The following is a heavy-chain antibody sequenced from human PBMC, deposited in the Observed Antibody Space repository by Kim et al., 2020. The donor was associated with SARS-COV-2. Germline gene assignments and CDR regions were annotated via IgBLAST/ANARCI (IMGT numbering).Heavy chain of an antibody. V-gene: IGHV3-9*01. CDR1: GFTFDDYA. CDR3: AKDGDCSSTSCREFYYGMDV. Sequence: GGSLRLSCAASGFTFDDYAMHWARQAPGKGLEWVSGISWNSGSIGYADSVKGRFTISRDNAKNSLYLQMNSLRAEDTALYYCAKDGDCSSTSCREFYYGMDVWGQGTTVTVSS. D-gene: IGHD2-2*01. J-gene: IGHJ6*02. CDR2: ISWNSGSI.